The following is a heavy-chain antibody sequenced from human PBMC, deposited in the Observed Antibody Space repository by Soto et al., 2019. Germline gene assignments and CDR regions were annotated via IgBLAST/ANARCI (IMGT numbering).Heavy chain of an antibody. J-gene: IGHJ6*03. Sequence: ASVKVSCTASGYTFTSYAMHWVRQAPGQRLEWMGWINAGNGNTKYSQKFQGRVTITRDTSASTAYMELSSLRSEDTAVYYCARDRHFDWFRRYYYYMDVWGKGTTVTVSS. CDR1: GYTFTSYA. V-gene: IGHV1-3*01. CDR2: INAGNGNT. D-gene: IGHD3-9*01. CDR3: ARDRHFDWFRRYYYYMDV.